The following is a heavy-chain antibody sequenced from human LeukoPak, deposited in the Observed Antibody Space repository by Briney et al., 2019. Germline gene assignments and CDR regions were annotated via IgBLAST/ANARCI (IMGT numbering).Heavy chain of an antibody. Sequence: SETLSLTCAVSADSFSSHYWTWLRQPPGKGLEWIGYISYIGSTNYNPSLKSRVTISIDTSKNQFSLKLSSVTAADTAVYYCARDLVTVTKGFDIWGQGTMVSVSS. J-gene: IGHJ3*02. V-gene: IGHV4-59*11. D-gene: IGHD4-17*01. CDR1: ADSFSSHY. CDR3: ARDLVTVTKGFDI. CDR2: ISYIGST.